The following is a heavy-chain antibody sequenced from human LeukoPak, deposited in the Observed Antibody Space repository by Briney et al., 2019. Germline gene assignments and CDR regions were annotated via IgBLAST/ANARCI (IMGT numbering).Heavy chain of an antibody. J-gene: IGHJ4*02. CDR1: GFTFSSYW. CDR2: INPDGSST. V-gene: IGHV3-74*01. CDR3: VRSLDY. Sequence: PGGSLRLSCAASGFTFSSYWMYWVRQAPGKGLVWVSRINPDGSSTCYADSVQGRFTISRDNARNTLYLQMNSLRAEDTAVYYCVRSLDYWGQGILVTVSS.